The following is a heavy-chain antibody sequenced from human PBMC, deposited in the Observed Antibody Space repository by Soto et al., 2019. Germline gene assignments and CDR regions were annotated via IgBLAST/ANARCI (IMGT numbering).Heavy chain of an antibody. Sequence: SVKVSCKASGGTFNGYAVSGVRQAPGRGLEWMGGTIPFFGTANYAQKFQGRVTITADESSSTSYMELSSLKSEDTAFYFCETSPYDFYCSAGNCYSLFDPSGQGTLVTVSS. V-gene: IGHV1-69*13. CDR1: GGTFNGYA. CDR2: TIPFFGTA. J-gene: IGHJ5*02. D-gene: IGHD2-15*01. CDR3: ETSPYDFYCSAGNCYSLFDP.